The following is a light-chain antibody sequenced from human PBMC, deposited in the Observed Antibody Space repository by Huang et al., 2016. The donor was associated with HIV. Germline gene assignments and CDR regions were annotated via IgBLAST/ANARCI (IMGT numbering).Light chain of an antibody. CDR1: QSISSY. J-gene: IGKJ2*01. Sequence: DIQMTQSPSSLSASVGDRVTITCRASQSISSYLNWYQHKPGKAPSLLVYATSSLQSGVPSRFSGRGSGTDFTLTISSLQPEDFATYYCQQSYRIPYTFGQGTKLEIK. CDR2: ATS. V-gene: IGKV1-39*01. CDR3: QQSYRIPYT.